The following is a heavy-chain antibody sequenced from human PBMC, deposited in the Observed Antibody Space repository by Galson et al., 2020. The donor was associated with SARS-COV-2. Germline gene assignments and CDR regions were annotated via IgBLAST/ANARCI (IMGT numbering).Heavy chain of an antibody. J-gene: IGHJ1*01. Sequence: GGSLRLSCAASEFTFSSYDMHWVRQAPGKGLEWVAVISYDGSNNYYADSVKGRFTISRDNSKNTLYLQMNSLRAEDTAVYYCARDREDGYSSSRGYFQHWGQGTLVTVSS. D-gene: IGHD6-13*01. CDR3: ARDREDGYSSSRGYFQH. V-gene: IGHV3-30*04. CDR1: EFTFSSYD. CDR2: ISYDGSNN.